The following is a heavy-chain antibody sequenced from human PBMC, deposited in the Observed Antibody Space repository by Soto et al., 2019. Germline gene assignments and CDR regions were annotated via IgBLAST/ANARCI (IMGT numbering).Heavy chain of an antibody. CDR1: GYTVTSYS. V-gene: IGHV1-18*01. J-gene: IGHJ4*01. CDR2: ISAYNGNT. CDR3: ARDSSGWSNYFDY. Sequence: QVQLVQSGAEVNKPGASVKVSCKASGYTVTSYSISWVRQAPGQGLEWMGWISAYNGNTNYAQKIQGRVTMTTDTSTSIAYMELRSLRSDDTAVYYCARDSSGWSNYFDYWGQEPWSPSPQ. D-gene: IGHD6-19*01.